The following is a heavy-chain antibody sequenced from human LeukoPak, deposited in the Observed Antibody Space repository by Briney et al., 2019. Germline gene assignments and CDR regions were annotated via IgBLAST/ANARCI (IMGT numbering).Heavy chain of an antibody. CDR3: ARDAQPYSSSPYYMDV. CDR1: GYTFTSYG. V-gene: IGHV1-18*01. D-gene: IGHD6-13*01. CDR2: ISAYNGNT. J-gene: IGHJ6*03. Sequence: ASVKVSCKASGYTFTSYGISWVRQAPGQGLEWMGWISAYNGNTNYAQKLQGRVTMTTDTSTSTAYMELRSLRSDDTAVYYCARDAQPYSSSPYYMDVWGRGTTVTVSS.